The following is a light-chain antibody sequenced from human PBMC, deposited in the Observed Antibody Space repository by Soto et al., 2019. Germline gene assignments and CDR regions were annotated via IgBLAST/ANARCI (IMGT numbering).Light chain of an antibody. CDR1: QSISSL. V-gene: IGKV1-5*01. CDR2: DAS. CDR3: QQYNSYRT. Sequence: DIQITQSPSTLSSSVGDRVTITCLASQSISSLLAWYQQKPGKASKLLIYDASSLESGVPSRFSGSGSGTEFTLTISSLQPDDFATYYCQQYNSYRTFGQGTKVDIK. J-gene: IGKJ1*01.